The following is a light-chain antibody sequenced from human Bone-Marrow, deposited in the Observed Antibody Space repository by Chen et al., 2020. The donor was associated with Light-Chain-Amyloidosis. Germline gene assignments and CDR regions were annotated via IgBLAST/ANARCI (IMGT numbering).Light chain of an antibody. V-gene: IGLV3-25*03. Sequence: SYELTQPPSVSVSPGQTARITCSGDDLPTKYAYCYQQKPGQAPVLGIHRDTERPSGISERFSGSSSGTTATLTISGVQAEDEAAYHCQSADSSGTDEVIFGGGTKLTVL. CDR2: RDT. J-gene: IGLJ2*01. CDR1: DLPTKY. CDR3: QSADSSGTDEVI.